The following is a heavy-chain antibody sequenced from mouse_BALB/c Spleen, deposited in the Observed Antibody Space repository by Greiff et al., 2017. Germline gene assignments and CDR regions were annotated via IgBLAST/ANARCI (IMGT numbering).Heavy chain of an antibody. J-gene: IGHJ3*01. CDR2: IYPGDGDT. CDR1: GYTFTSYW. D-gene: IGHD1-1*01. Sequence: VKLQESGAELARPGASVKLSCKASGYTFTSYWMQWVKQRPGQGLEWIGAIYPGDGDTRYTQKFKGKATLTADKSSSTAYMQLSSLASEDSAVYYCASYYGSSPFAYWGQGTLVTVSA. CDR3: ASYYGSSPFAY. V-gene: IGHV1-87*01.